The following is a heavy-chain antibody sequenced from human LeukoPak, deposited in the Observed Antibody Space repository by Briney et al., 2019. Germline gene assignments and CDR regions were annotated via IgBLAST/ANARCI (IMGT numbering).Heavy chain of an antibody. J-gene: IGHJ4*02. D-gene: IGHD2-2*01. Sequence: GASVNVSCKASGYTFTSYGISWVRQAPGQGLEWMGWIIPIFGTANYAQKFQGRATITADKSTSTAYMELSSLRSEDTAVYYCARADCSSTSCYVSFDYWGQGTLVTVSS. V-gene: IGHV1-69*06. CDR3: ARADCSSTSCYVSFDY. CDR2: IIPIFGTA. CDR1: GYTFTSYG.